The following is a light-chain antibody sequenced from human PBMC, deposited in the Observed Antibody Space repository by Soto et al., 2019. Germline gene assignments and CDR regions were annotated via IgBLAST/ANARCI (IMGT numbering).Light chain of an antibody. CDR3: QQYNSYAWT. V-gene: IGKV1-5*01. CDR1: QGIRSE. Sequence: DIQMTQSPSSLSAWVGDRVTITCRASQGIRSELFWYQQKPGKAPKLLIYDASSLESGVPSRFSGSGSGTEFTLTISSLQPDDFATYYCQQYNSYAWTFGQGTKVDI. CDR2: DAS. J-gene: IGKJ1*01.